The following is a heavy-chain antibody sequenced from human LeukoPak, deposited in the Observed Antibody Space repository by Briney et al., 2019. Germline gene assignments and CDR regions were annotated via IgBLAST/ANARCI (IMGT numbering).Heavy chain of an antibody. J-gene: IGHJ5*02. CDR2: IYHSGRT. CDR3: AREVYYYDSSGYYNWFDP. D-gene: IGHD3-22*01. Sequence: SETLSLTCTVSGYSISSGYYWGWIRQPPGKGLEWIGSIYHSGRTFYNPSLKSRVTMSVDTSKNQFSLKPSSVTAADTAVYYCAREVYYYDSSGYYNWFDPWGQGTLVTVSS. V-gene: IGHV4-38-2*02. CDR1: GYSISSGYY.